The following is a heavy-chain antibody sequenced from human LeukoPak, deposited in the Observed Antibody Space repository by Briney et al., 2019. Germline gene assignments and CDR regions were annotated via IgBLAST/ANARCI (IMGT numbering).Heavy chain of an antibody. D-gene: IGHD3-22*01. CDR3: ARLVRSYYYYYYMDV. Sequence: PSETLSLTCTVSGGSISSSSYYWGWIRQPPGKGLEWIGSIYYSGSTYYNPSLKSRVTISVDTSKNQFSLKLSSVTAADTAVYYCARLVRSYYYYYYMDVWGKGTTVTVSS. CDR1: GGSISSSSYY. CDR2: IYYSGST. V-gene: IGHV4-39*01. J-gene: IGHJ6*03.